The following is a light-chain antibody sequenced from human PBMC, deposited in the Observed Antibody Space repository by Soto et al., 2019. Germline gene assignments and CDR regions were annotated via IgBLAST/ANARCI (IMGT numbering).Light chain of an antibody. J-gene: IGKJ1*01. CDR1: QSVSSY. CDR2: DAP. V-gene: IGKV3-11*01. Sequence: EIVLTQSAATLSLSPGERATLSCRASQSVSSYLAWYQQNPGRAPRLLIYDAPNRATGIPARFSGSGSGTDFTLTISSLEPEDFAVYYCQQRSNWPPTWTFGQGTKVDIK. CDR3: QQRSNWPPTWT.